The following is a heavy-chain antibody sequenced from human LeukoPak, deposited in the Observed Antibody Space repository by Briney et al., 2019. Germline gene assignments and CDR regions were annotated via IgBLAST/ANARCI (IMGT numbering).Heavy chain of an antibody. J-gene: IGHJ3*02. CDR3: ARESSGYDSDAFDI. CDR2: IYSGGST. V-gene: IGHV3-66*01. CDR1: GFTVSNYY. Sequence: GGSLRLSCAASGFTVSNYYMTWVRQPPGRGLEWVSVIYSGGSTYYADSVKGRFTISRDNSKNTLYLEMNSRRGEDTAVYYCARESSGYDSDAFDIWGQGTMVTVSS. D-gene: IGHD5-12*01.